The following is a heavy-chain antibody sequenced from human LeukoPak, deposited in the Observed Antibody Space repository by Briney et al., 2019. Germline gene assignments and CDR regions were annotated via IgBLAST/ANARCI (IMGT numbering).Heavy chain of an antibody. J-gene: IGHJ6*03. V-gene: IGHV3-7*01. D-gene: IGHD3-16*01. CDR2: IKQDGSEK. CDR3: ARDYNDYVWGSSYHYYYMDV. CDR1: GFTFSSYW. Sequence: GSLRLSCAASGFTFSSYWMSWVRQAPGKGLEWVANIKQDGSEKYYVDSVKGRFTISRDNAKNSLYLQMNSLRAEDTAVYYCARDYNDYVWGSSYHYYYMDVWGKGTTVTVSS.